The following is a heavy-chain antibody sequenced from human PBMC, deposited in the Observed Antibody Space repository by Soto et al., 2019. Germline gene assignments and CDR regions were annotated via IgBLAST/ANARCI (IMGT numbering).Heavy chain of an antibody. Sequence: GVSKGKRWKGFRCSFCNHCVGRVSQKHGKGLEWMGIIYPGDSDPRYSPPFQGQLTISADKSISTAYLQWSTLKASDTAMYYCASWRYDDGGVNYYYVLDVWVQGTTV. CDR3: ASWRYDDGGVNYYYVLDV. D-gene: IGHD2-8*02. CDR2: IYPGDSDP. CDR1: RCSFCNHC. V-gene: IGHV5-51*01. J-gene: IGHJ6*02.